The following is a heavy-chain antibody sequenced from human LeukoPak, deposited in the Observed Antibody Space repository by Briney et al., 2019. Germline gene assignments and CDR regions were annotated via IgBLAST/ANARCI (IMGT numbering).Heavy chain of an antibody. J-gene: IGHJ5*02. Sequence: SETLSLTCTVSGGSISGYYWSWIRQPPGKGLEWIGEINHSGSTNYNPSLKSRVTISVDTSKNQFSLKLSPVTAADTAVYYCARGVLQRSWFDPWGQGTLVTVSS. CDR1: GGSISGYY. V-gene: IGHV4-34*01. CDR3: ARGVLQRSWFDP. CDR2: INHSGST. D-gene: IGHD5-24*01.